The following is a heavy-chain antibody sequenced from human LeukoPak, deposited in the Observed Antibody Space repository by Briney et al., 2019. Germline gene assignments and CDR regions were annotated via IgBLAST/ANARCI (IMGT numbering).Heavy chain of an antibody. V-gene: IGHV3-20*04. J-gene: IGHJ4*02. CDR1: GFTFDDYG. CDR3: ARDHYCDSSGSFDY. D-gene: IGHD3-22*01. Sequence: GGSLRLSCAASGFTFDDYGMSWVRQAPGKGLEWVSGINWNGGSTGYADSVKGRFTISRDNAKNSLYLQMNSLRAEDTALYYGARDHYCDSSGSFDYWGQGTLVTVSS. CDR2: INWNGGST.